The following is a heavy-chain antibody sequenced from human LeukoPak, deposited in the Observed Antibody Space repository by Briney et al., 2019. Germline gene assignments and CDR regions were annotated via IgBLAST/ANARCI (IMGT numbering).Heavy chain of an antibody. CDR1: GYSFTSYW. D-gene: IGHD3-10*01. V-gene: IGHV5-51*01. CDR3: ARCGRWGPEYGSGSQNWFDP. Sequence: GESLKISCKGSGYSFTSYWIGWVRQMPGKGLEWMGIIYPGDSDTRYSPSFQGQVTISADKSISTAYLQWSSLKASDTAMYYCARCGRWGPEYGSGSQNWFDPWGQGTLVTVSS. CDR2: IYPGDSDT. J-gene: IGHJ5*02.